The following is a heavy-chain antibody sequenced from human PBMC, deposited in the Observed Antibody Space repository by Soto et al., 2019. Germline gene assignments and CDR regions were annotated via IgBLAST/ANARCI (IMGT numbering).Heavy chain of an antibody. J-gene: IGHJ5*02. D-gene: IGHD3-16*01. CDR3: SRDQSWQDLVWGFDP. CDR2: ISAYNGNT. V-gene: IGHV1-18*01. Sequence: ASVKVSCKASGYTFTSYGISWVRQAPGQGLEWMGWISAYNGNTNYAQKLQGRVTMTTDTSTSTVYMGLSSLTSEDTAVYYCSRDQSWQDLVWGFDPWGQGTLVTVSS. CDR1: GYTFTSYG.